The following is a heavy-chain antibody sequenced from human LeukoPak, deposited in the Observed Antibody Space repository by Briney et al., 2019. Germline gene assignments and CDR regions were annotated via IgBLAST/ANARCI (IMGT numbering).Heavy chain of an antibody. V-gene: IGHV3-23*01. CDR1: GFTFTSYS. CDR2: ISGGGGST. CDR3: AKGGKWDVTPFDY. J-gene: IGHJ4*02. Sequence: GGSLRLSCAASGFTFTSYSMNWVRQAPGKGLEWVSTISGGGGSTYYADSVKGRFTISRDNSKNTLYLQVNSLRAEDTAVYYCAKGGKWDVTPFDYWGQGTRVTVSS. D-gene: IGHD1-26*01.